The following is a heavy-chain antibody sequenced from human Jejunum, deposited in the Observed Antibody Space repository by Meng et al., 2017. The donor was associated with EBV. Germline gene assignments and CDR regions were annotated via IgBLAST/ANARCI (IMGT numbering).Heavy chain of an antibody. V-gene: IGHV3-74*01. CDR2: TNEDGRIT. J-gene: IGHJ4*02. CDR1: GFTFSSYW. D-gene: IGHD6-25*01. CDR3: SRDLAGSDDD. Sequence: EVHLVESGGALVPPGGSLRLSWAASGFTFSSYWMHWVRQAPGQGLVWVSRTNEDGRITNYADSVKGRFTISRDNTKNTLYLQMNSLRAEDTAVYFCSRDLAGSDDDWGQGTLVTVSS.